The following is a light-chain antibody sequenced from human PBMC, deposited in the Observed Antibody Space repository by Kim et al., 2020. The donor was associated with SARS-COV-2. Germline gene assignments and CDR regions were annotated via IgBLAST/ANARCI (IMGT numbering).Light chain of an antibody. CDR2: YDS. CDR3: QVWDSSSDHRV. Sequence: APGKTARITWGGNNIGSKSVHWYRKKPGQAPGLVIYYDSDRPSGIPERFSGANSGNTATLTISRVEAGDEADYYCQVWDSSSDHRVFGGGTKLTVL. CDR1: NIGSKS. J-gene: IGLJ3*02. V-gene: IGLV3-21*04.